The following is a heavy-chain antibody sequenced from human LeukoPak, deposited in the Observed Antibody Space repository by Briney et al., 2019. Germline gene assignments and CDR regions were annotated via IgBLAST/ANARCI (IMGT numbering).Heavy chain of an antibody. J-gene: IGHJ4*02. D-gene: IGHD3-22*01. V-gene: IGHV3-7*01. CDR3: ARDDSTGYHYFDY. Sequence: GGSLRLSCAASGFTFSSYAMSWVRQAPGKGLERVANINQDGSEKYYVDSVKGRFTVSRDNAKKSLYLQMNSLRVEDTAVYYCARDDSTGYHYFDYWGQGTLLTVSS. CDR2: INQDGSEK. CDR1: GFTFSSYA.